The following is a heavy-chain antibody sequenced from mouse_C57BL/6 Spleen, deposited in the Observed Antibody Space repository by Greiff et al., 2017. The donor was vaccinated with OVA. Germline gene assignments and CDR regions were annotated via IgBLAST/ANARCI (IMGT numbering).Heavy chain of an antibody. CDR3: ARRVYSNYYFDY. Sequence: VQLQQPGAELVKPGASVKMSCKASGYTFTSYWITWVKQRPGQGLEWIGDIYPGSGSTNYNEKFKSKATLTVDTSSSTAYMQLSSLTSEDSAVYYCARRVYSNYYFDYWGQGTTLTVSS. V-gene: IGHV1-55*01. D-gene: IGHD2-5*01. CDR2: IYPGSGST. CDR1: GYTFTSYW. J-gene: IGHJ2*01.